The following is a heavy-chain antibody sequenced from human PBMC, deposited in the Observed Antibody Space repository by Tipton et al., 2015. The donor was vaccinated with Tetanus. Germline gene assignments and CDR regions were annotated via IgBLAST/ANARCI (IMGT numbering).Heavy chain of an antibody. Sequence: TLSLTCTVSGGSLFSGSFYWAWIRQPPGKGLEWIGNIYYNGNTYYLSSLKSRVTISADTSKNQFSLRLRSVTAADTAVYYCARHSSLKALNYWGQGTLVTASS. V-gene: IGHV4-39*01. CDR3: ARHSSLKALNY. CDR1: GGSLFSGSFY. D-gene: IGHD3-9*01. CDR2: IYYNGNT. J-gene: IGHJ4*02.